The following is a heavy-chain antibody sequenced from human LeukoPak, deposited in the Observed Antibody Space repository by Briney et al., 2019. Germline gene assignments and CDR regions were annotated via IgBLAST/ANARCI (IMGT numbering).Heavy chain of an antibody. CDR3: TTAMVVTAILYFQH. CDR1: GFTFSNAC. D-gene: IGHD2-21*02. V-gene: IGHV3-15*01. J-gene: IGHJ1*01. Sequence: GGSLRLSCAASGFTFSNACMSWVRQAPGKGLEWVGRVKSKTEGGTTDYAAPVKGRFTISRDDSKNTVYLQMNSLETEDTAVYYCTTAMVVTAILYFQHWGQGTLVTVSS. CDR2: VKSKTEGGTT.